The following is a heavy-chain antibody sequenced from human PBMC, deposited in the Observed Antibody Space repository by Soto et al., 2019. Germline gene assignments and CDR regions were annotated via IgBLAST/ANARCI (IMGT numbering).Heavy chain of an antibody. V-gene: IGHV3-23*01. CDR2: ISGSGDST. Sequence: PGGSLRLSCAASGFTFSSYAMSWVRQAPGKGLEWVSVISGSGDSTYYADSVKGRFTISRDDSRKTLYLQMDSLRTEDTAMYYCACGGNPHYWGRGTLVTVSS. CDR3: ACGGNPHY. J-gene: IGHJ4*02. D-gene: IGHD2-21*01. CDR1: GFTFSSYA.